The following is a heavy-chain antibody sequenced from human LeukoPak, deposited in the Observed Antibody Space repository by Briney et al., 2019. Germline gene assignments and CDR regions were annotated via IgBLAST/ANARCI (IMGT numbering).Heavy chain of an antibody. Sequence: GASVKVSCKASGGTFSSYAISWVRQAPGQGLEWMGGIIPIFGTANYAQKFQGRVTITADKSTSTAYMELSSLRSEDTAVYYCARFSSGGPFDFDYWGQGTLVTVSP. J-gene: IGHJ4*02. CDR3: ARFSSGGPFDFDY. CDR2: IIPIFGTA. V-gene: IGHV1-69*06. D-gene: IGHD6-25*01. CDR1: GGTFSSYA.